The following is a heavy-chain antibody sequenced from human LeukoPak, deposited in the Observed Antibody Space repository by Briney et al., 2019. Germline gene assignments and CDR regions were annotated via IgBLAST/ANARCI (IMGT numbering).Heavy chain of an antibody. CDR2: IWYDGSNK. CDR1: GFTFDDYG. Sequence: GGSLRLSCAASGFTFDDYGMHWVRQAPGKGLEWVAVIWYDGSNKYYADSVKGRFTISRDNSKNTLYLQMNSLRAEDTAVYYCARGSTAVPSPINSWGQGTLVTVSS. D-gene: IGHD6-19*01. CDR3: ARGSTAVPSPINS. V-gene: IGHV3-33*08. J-gene: IGHJ4*02.